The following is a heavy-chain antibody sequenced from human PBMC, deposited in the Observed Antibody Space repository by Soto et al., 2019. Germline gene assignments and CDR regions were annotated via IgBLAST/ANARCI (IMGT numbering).Heavy chain of an antibody. CDR3: ARDRVASFLDYYYDYGMDV. J-gene: IGHJ6*02. D-gene: IGHD3-3*02. CDR1: GGSFSGYY. CDR2: INHSGST. V-gene: IGHV4-34*01. Sequence: SETLSLTCAVYGGSFSGYYWSWIRQPPGKGLEWIGEINHSGSTNYNPSLKSRVTISVDTSKNQFSLKLSSVTAADTAVYYCARDRVASFLDYYYDYGMDVWGQGTTVTVSS.